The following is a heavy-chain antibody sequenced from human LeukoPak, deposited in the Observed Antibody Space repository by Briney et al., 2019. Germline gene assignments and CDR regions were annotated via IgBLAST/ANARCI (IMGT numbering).Heavy chain of an antibody. Sequence: ASVKVSCKASGYTFTGYYMHWVRQAPGQGLEWMGWINPNSGGTNYAQKFQGRVTMTRDTSTSTAYMELSRLRSDDTAVYYCARGSSYAAAGVYYYYYGMDVWGQGTTVTVSS. J-gene: IGHJ6*02. CDR3: ARGSSYAAAGVYYYYYGMDV. CDR1: GYTFTGYY. D-gene: IGHD6-13*01. CDR2: INPNSGGT. V-gene: IGHV1-2*02.